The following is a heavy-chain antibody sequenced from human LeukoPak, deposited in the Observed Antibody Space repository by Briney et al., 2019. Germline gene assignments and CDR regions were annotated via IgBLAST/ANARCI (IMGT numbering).Heavy chain of an antibody. CDR2: IYSGGST. D-gene: IGHD2-2*01. V-gene: IGHV3-53*01. Sequence: GGSLRLSCAASGFTVSSNYMSWVRQAPGKGLEWVSVIYSGGSTYYADSVKGRFTISRDNAKNSLYLQMNSLRAEDTAVYYCARDSCSSTSCYFYYYYYMDVWGKGTTVTVSS. J-gene: IGHJ6*03. CDR3: ARDSCSSTSCYFYYYYYMDV. CDR1: GFTVSSNY.